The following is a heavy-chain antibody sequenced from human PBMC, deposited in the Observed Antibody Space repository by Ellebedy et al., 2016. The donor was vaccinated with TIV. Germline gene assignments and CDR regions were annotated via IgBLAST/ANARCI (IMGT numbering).Heavy chain of an antibody. CDR2: INPNSGGT. Sequence: ASVKVSCXASGYTFTSYGISWVRQAPGQGLEWMGWINPNSGGTNYAQKFQGRVTMTRDTSISTAYMELSRLRSDDTAVYYCAREPLRGVNRWFDPWGQGTLVTVSS. D-gene: IGHD3-10*01. J-gene: IGHJ5*02. V-gene: IGHV1-2*02. CDR1: GYTFTSYG. CDR3: AREPLRGVNRWFDP.